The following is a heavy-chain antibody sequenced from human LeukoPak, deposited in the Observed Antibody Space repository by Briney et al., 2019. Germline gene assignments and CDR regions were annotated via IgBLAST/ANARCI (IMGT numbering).Heavy chain of an antibody. CDR2: INTNTGNP. J-gene: IGHJ4*02. CDR1: GFTFTSST. Sequence: ASVKVSCKASGFTFTSSTINWVRQAPGQGLEWMGWINTNTGNPTYAQGFTGRSVFSLDTSVSTAYLQISSLKAEDTAVYYCARISSGWSSHFDSWGQGTLVTVSS. V-gene: IGHV7-4-1*02. CDR3: ARISSGWSSHFDS. D-gene: IGHD6-19*01.